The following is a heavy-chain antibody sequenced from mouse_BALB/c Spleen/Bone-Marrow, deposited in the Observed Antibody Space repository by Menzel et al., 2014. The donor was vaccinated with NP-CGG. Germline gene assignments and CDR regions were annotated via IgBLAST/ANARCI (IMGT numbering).Heavy chain of an antibody. CDR1: GFNIIDTY. J-gene: IGHJ4*01. CDR2: IDPENGNT. Sequence: VHVKQSGAELVKPGASVKLSCTASGFNIIDTYMHWVKQRPEQGLEWIGRIDPENGNTKYDPKFQGKATITADTSSNTAYLQLSSLTSEDTAVYYCARWLLPYGLDYWGQGTSVTVSS. D-gene: IGHD2-3*01. CDR3: ARWLLPYGLDY. V-gene: IGHV14-3*02.